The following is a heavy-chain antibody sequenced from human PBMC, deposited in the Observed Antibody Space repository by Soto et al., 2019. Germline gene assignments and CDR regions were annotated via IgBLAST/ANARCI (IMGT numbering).Heavy chain of an antibody. J-gene: IGHJ4*02. D-gene: IGHD5-18*01. V-gene: IGHV3-23*01. CDR2: ISGSGGST. CDR3: AKDRRGDTAMVHHLLDY. Sequence: GGSLRLSCVASGFTFSSYAMSWVRQAPGKGLEWVSAISGSGGSTYYADSVKGRFTISRDNSKNTLYLQMNSLRAEDTAVYYCAKDRRGDTAMVHHLLDYWGQGTLVTVSS. CDR1: GFTFSSYA.